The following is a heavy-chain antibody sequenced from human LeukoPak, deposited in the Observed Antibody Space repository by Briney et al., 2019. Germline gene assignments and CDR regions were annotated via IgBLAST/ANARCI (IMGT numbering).Heavy chain of an antibody. CDR2: ISTYIGST. V-gene: IGHV1-18*01. D-gene: IGHD2-2*01. CDR1: GYTFTKYG. Sequence: ASVKVSCKASGYTFTKYGISWVRQAPGQGLEWMGWISTYIGSTKYTQKFQGRVTMTTDTTTTTAYMELRSLGSDDTAVYFCARGVPGALAGFDLWGQGTLVTVSS. CDR3: ARGVPGALAGFDL. J-gene: IGHJ4*02.